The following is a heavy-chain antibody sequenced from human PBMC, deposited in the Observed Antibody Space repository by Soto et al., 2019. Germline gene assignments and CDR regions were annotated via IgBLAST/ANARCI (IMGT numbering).Heavy chain of an antibody. D-gene: IGHD6-6*01. Sequence: SETLSLTCTVSGGSISSYYWNWIRQSPGKGLEWIASLDYSGTTNYNPSLKSRITTSVDPSKKQFSLKMRSVTAADTAVYCCARDSFPPYSSSSKGFDYWGQGSLVTVSS. CDR3: ARDSFPPYSSSSKGFDY. J-gene: IGHJ4*02. CDR1: GGSISSYY. CDR2: LDYSGTT. V-gene: IGHV4-59*01.